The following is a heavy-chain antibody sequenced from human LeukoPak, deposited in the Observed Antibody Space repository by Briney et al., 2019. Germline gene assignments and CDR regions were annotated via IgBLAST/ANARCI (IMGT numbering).Heavy chain of an antibody. CDR3: ARWSTTPDTEAGDY. D-gene: IGHD1/OR15-1a*01. J-gene: IGHJ4*02. V-gene: IGHV3-21*01. CDR2: ISSSSSYI. Sequence: GGSLRLSCAASGFTFSRYSMNWVRQAPGKGLEWVSSISSSSSYIYYADSVKGRFTISRDNAKNSLYLQMNSLRAEDTAVYFCARWSTTPDTEAGDYWGQGTLVTVSS. CDR1: GFTFSRYS.